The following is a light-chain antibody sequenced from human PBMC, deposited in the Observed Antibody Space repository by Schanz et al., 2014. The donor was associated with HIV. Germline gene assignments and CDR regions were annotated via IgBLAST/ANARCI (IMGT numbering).Light chain of an antibody. CDR3: SSYASSSTRI. CDR1: SSDVGGYNY. V-gene: IGLV2-14*01. Sequence: QSALTQPASVSGSPGQSITISCTGTSSDVGGYNYVTWYQQHPGKAPKLMIYDVSNRPSGVSIPFSGSKSGNTASLTISGLQAEDETDYYCSSYASSSTRIFGGGTKLTVL. CDR2: DVS. J-gene: IGLJ2*01.